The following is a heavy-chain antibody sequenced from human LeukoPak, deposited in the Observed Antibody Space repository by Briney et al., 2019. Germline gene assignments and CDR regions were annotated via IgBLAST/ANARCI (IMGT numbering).Heavy chain of an antibody. J-gene: IGHJ4*02. CDR2: INPNSGGT. CDR3: ATARYSSSGRADY. D-gene: IGHD6-6*01. Sequence: ASVKVSCKASGYTFTSYYMHWVRQAPGQGLEWMGWINPNSGGTNYAQKFQGRVTMTRDTSISTAYMELSRLRSDDTAVYYCATARYSSSGRADYWGQRTLVTVSS. V-gene: IGHV1-2*02. CDR1: GYTFTSYY.